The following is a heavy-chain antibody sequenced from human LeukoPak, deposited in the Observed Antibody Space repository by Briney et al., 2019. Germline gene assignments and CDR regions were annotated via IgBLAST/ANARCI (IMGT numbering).Heavy chain of an antibody. D-gene: IGHD1-26*01. CDR2: FDPEDGET. CDR1: GYTLTELS. Sequence: ASVKVSCKVSGYTLTELSMHWVRQAPGKGLEWMGGFDPEDGETIYAQKFQGRVTMTEDTSTDTAYMELSSLRPEDTAVYYCATEPLSGSYRGYYFDYWGQGTLVTVSS. J-gene: IGHJ4*02. V-gene: IGHV1-24*01. CDR3: ATEPLSGSYRGYYFDY.